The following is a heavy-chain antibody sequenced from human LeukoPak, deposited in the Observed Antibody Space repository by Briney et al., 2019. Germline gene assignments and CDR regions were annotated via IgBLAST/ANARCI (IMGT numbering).Heavy chain of an antibody. CDR1: GFTFSSYW. CDR2: MKQDGSEK. CDR3: ARDSSRPYYYYYYMDV. Sequence: GGSLRLSCAASGFTFSSYWMSWVRQAPGKGLEWVANMKQDGSEKYYVDSVKGRFTISRDNAKNSLYLQLSSLRAEDTAVYYCARDSSRPYYYYYYMDVWGKGTTVTVSS. D-gene: IGHD6-13*01. V-gene: IGHV3-7*01. J-gene: IGHJ6*03.